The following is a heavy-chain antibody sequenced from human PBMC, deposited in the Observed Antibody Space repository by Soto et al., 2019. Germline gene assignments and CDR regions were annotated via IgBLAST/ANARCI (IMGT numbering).Heavy chain of an antibody. J-gene: IGHJ6*02. V-gene: IGHV3-15*01. Sequence: VGSLRLSCAASGFTFSNAWMSWVRQAPGKGLEWVGRIKSKTDGGTTDYAAPVKGRFTISRDDSKNTLYLQMNSLKTEDTAVYYCTTDLQQYYYGMDVWGQGTTVTVSS. CDR1: GFTFSNAW. CDR2: IKSKTDGGTT. CDR3: TTDLQQYYYGMDV.